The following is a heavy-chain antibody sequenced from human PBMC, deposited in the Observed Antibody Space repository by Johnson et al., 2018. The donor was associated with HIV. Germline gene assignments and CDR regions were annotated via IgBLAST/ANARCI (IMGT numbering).Heavy chain of an antibody. J-gene: IGHJ3*02. Sequence: QVQLVESGGGVVQPGRSLRLSCAASGFTFSYYSMHWVRQAPGKGLEWVAVISHDGSNKYYADSVKGRFTISRNNSKSTLYLQMNSLRAEHTAVYYCANDFWSGSGIWGQGTMVTVSS. CDR1: GFTFSYYS. CDR2: ISHDGSNK. V-gene: IGHV3-30-3*02. D-gene: IGHD3-3*01. CDR3: ANDFWSGSGI.